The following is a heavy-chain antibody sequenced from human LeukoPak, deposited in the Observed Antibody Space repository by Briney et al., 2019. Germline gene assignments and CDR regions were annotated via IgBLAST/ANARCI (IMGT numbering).Heavy chain of an antibody. D-gene: IGHD3-16*01. CDR2: IKQDGSEK. CDR3: AREFGGTYDY. CDR1: GFIFSSYW. Sequence: PGGSLRLSCAASGFIFSSYWMSWVRQAPGKGLEWVANIKQDGSEKYYVDSVKGRFTISRDNAENSLYLQMNSLRAEDTAVYYCAREFGGTYDYWGQGTLVTVSS. V-gene: IGHV3-7*01. J-gene: IGHJ4*02.